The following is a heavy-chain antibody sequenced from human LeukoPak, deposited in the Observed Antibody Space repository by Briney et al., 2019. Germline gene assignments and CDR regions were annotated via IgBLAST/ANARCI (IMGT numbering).Heavy chain of an antibody. CDR1: GFTFSSYR. CDR3: ARGIYGSGVGMDV. J-gene: IGHJ6*02. CDR2: ISSSSSYI. V-gene: IGHV3-21*01. D-gene: IGHD3-10*01. Sequence: GGSLRLSCAASGFTFSSYRLNWVRQAPGKGLEWVSSISSSSSYIYYADSVKGRFTISRDNAKNSLYLQMNSLRAEDTAVYYCARGIYGSGVGMDVWGQGTTVTVSS.